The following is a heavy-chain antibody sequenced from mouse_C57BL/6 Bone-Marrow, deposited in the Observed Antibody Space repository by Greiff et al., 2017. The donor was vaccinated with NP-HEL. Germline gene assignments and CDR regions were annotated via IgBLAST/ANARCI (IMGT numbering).Heavy chain of an antibody. J-gene: IGHJ3*01. D-gene: IGHD2-5*01. CDR1: GYAFSSSW. Sequence: QVQLQQSGPELVKPGASVKISCKAYGYAFSSSWMNWVKQRPGKGLEWIGRIYPGDGDTNYNGKFKGKATLTADKSSSTAYMQLSSLTSEDSAVYFCAAYYSNFAYWGQGTLVTVSA. V-gene: IGHV1-82*01. CDR2: IYPGDGDT. CDR3: AAYYSNFAY.